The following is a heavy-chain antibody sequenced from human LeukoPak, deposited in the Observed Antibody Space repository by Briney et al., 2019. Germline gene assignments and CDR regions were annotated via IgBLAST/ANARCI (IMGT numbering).Heavy chain of an antibody. J-gene: IGHJ4*02. CDR2: IYSGGST. V-gene: IGHV3-66*02. CDR1: GFIVSSNY. D-gene: IGHD2-2*01. CDR3: ARMRGYCSSTSCRDY. Sequence: GGSLRLSCAASGFIVSSNYMSWVRQAPGEGLEWVSVIYSGGSTYYADSVKGRFTISRDNSKNTLYLQMNSLRAEDTAVYYCARMRGYCSSTSCRDYWGQGTLVTVSS.